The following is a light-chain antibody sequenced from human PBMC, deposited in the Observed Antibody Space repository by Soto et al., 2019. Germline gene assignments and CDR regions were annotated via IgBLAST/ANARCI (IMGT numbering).Light chain of an antibody. CDR2: SNN. CDR3: ATWDDSLNGWV. CDR1: SSNIESNT. V-gene: IGLV1-44*01. Sequence: QSVLTQPPSASGTPGQRVTIACSGGSSNIESNTVNWYQQVPGMAPKLLVYSNNQRPSGVPDRFSGSQAGTSASLAISGLQSEDEADYYCATWDDSLNGWVIGGGTKLTVL. J-gene: IGLJ2*01.